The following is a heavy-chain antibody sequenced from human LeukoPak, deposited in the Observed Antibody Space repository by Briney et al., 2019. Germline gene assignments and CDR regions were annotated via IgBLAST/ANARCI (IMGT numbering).Heavy chain of an antibody. J-gene: IGHJ3*02. V-gene: IGHV4-30-2*01. D-gene: IGHD1-26*01. CDR2: IYHSGST. CDR3: ARVGGSYYAFDI. Sequence: SQTLSLTCTVSGGSISSGGYYWSWIRQPPGKGLEWIGYIYHSGSTYYNPSLKSRVTISVDRSKNQFSLKLSSVTAADTAVYYCARVGGSYYAFDIWGQGTMVTVSS. CDR1: GGSISSGGYY.